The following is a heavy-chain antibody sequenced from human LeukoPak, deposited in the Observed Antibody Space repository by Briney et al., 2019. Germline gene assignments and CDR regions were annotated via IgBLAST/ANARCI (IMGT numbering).Heavy chain of an antibody. V-gene: IGHV4-59*08. D-gene: IGHD3-22*01. CDR3: ARLPTNYYDSSGYGY. CDR1: GGSISSYY. J-gene: IGHJ4*02. CDR2: IHYSGGIT. Sequence: SETLSLTCTVSGGSISSYYWSWIRQPPGKGLEWIGYIHYSGGITYYNPSLKSRVTISVDTSKNQFSLSLSSVTAADTAVYYCARLPTNYYDSSGYGYWGQGTLVTVSS.